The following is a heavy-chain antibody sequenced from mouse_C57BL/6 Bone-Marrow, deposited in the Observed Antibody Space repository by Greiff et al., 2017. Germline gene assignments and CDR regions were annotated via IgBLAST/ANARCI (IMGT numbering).Heavy chain of an antibody. V-gene: IGHV1-64*01. CDR2: MHPNGGSP. J-gene: IGHJ4*01. D-gene: IGHD2-4*01. CDR1: GYTFTNYW. Sequence: VHVKQPGAELVKPGASVKLSCKASGYTFTNYWMHWVKQRPGQGLEWIGMMHPNGGSPDYNEKFKSEATLSVDKSSRTAYMELSSLTSYDAAVYYCARSYDYDDYTMDDWGQGTSVTVSS. CDR3: ARSYDYDDYTMDD.